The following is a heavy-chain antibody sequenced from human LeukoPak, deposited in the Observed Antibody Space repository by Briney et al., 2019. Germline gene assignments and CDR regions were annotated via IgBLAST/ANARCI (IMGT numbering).Heavy chain of an antibody. CDR2: LYSDGTP. V-gene: IGHV4-4*07. D-gene: IGHD3-22*01. CDR1: GASINGYY. Sequence: SETLSLTCTVSGASINGYYWTWVRLPADKGLEWIGRLYSDGTPYYSPSLKSRVTMSVDTSKNQFSLKLRSVTAADTAIYYCARGSSGVTRRYYFDFWGQGALVTVSS. CDR3: ARGSSGVTRRYYFDF. J-gene: IGHJ4*02.